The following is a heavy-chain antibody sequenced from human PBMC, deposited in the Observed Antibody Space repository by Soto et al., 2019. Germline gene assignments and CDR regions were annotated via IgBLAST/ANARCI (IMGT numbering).Heavy chain of an antibody. CDR1: GYPFTTHD. J-gene: IGHJ4*02. D-gene: IGHD2-21*01. V-gene: IGHV1-8*01. Sequence: ASGKVSCTASGYPFTTHDINWGRQATGQGLAWMGWMNPNSGNTGYAQKFQGRVTMTRDNSITTAYMELSSLRSEDTAVYFCVSDPLDYYSADYLDCCGQGPTFTIPS. CDR3: VSDPLDYYSADYLDC. CDR2: MNPNSGNT.